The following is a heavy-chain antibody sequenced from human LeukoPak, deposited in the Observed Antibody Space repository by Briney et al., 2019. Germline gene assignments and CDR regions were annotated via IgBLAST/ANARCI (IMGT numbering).Heavy chain of an antibody. CDR1: GGTFSSYA. D-gene: IGHD2-15*01. V-gene: IGHV1-69*13. J-gene: IGHJ4*02. Sequence: GASVKVSCKASGGTFSSYAISWVRQAPGQGLEWMGGIIPIFGTANYAQKFQGRVTITADESTSIAYMELSSLRSEDTAVYHCARDRRAYCSGGSCYSPLDYWGQGTLVTVSS. CDR2: IIPIFGTA. CDR3: ARDRRAYCSGGSCYSPLDY.